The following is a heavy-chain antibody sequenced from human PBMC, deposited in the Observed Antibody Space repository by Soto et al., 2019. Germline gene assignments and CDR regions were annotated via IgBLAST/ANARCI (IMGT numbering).Heavy chain of an antibody. D-gene: IGHD6-19*01. CDR1: GYNFTTYV. CDR2: INCGSGNT. CDR3: ARGYTSGWTFDF. V-gene: IGHV1-3*01. J-gene: IGHJ4*02. Sequence: QVQLVQSGAEVKQPGASASVSCKASGYNFTTYVVHWLRQPPGQGPEWMGWINCGSGNTVYSQKFQGRVTFTRDTSARTAYMDLNSLTSGDTAVYYCARGYTSGWTFDFWGRGTLVTVSS.